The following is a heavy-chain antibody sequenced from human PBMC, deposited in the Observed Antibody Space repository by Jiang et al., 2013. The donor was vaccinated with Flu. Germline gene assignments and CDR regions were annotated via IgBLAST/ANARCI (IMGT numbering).Heavy chain of an antibody. CDR3: ARLLMTTVPNDYFDY. CDR1: GYSFTGYY. CDR2: INPSSGGT. J-gene: IGHJ4*02. Sequence: SGAEVKKPGASVKVSCKASGYSFTGYYMNWVRQAPGQGLEWMGWINPSSGGTNYAQKFQGRMTMTRDTSISTAYMELSRLRSDDTAVYYCARLLMTTVPNDYFDYWGQGTLVTVSS. V-gene: IGHV1-2*02. D-gene: IGHD4-17*01.